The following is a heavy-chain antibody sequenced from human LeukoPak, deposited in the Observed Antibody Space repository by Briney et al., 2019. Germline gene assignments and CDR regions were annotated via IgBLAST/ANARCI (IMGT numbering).Heavy chain of an antibody. V-gene: IGHV4-59*01. J-gene: IGHJ5*02. CDR2: IFYSGST. CDR1: GGSISSYY. D-gene: IGHD5-18*01. CDR3: ARAISVSSYRGFHWFDP. Sequence: SETLSLTCTVSGGSISSYYWSWIRQPPGKGLEWIGYIFYSGSTNYNPSLKSRVTISVDTSKNQFSLKLSSVTAADTAVYYCARAISVSSYRGFHWFDPWGQGTLVTVSS.